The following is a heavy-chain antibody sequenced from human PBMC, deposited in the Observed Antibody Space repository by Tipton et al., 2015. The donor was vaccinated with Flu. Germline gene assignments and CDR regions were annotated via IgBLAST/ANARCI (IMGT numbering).Heavy chain of an antibody. D-gene: IGHD2-2*01. V-gene: IGHV3-23*01. CDR1: GFSFSSYG. CDR3: AKFSRTSSPAYYYFYYGMDV. J-gene: IGHJ6*02. CDR2: ISGSGGST. Sequence: GSLRLSCAASGFSFSSYGMNWVRQAPGKGLEWVSAISGSGGSTYYADSVQGRFTISRDNSENTLSLQMNSLRAEDTAIYYCAKFSRTSSPAYYYFYYGMDVWGQGTTVTVSS.